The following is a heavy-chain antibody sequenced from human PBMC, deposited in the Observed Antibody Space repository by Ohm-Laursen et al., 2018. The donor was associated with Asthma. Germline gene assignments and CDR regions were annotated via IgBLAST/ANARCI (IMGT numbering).Heavy chain of an antibody. CDR2: ITSYSSTT. CDR3: ARDIYSSSSSYYFDY. V-gene: IGHV3-48*01. J-gene: IGHJ4*02. Sequence: SLRLSCTASGFTFSSYSMNWVRQAPGKGLEWVSYITSYSSTTYYADSVKGRFTISRDNAKNTLYLQMNSLRAEDTAVYYCARDIYSSSSSYYFDYWGQGTLVTVSS. D-gene: IGHD6-6*01. CDR1: GFTFSSYS.